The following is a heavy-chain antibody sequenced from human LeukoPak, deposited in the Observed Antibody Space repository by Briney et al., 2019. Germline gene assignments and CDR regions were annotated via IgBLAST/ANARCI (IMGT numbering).Heavy chain of an antibody. J-gene: IGHJ4*02. Sequence: TGGSLRLSCAAYGFTVSSNYMSWVRQAPGKGLEWVSVIYSGGSTYYADSVKGRFTISRQNSKNTLYLQMNSLRAEDTAVYYCAREAGSIAAAGYYFDYWGQGTLVTVSS. CDR3: AREAGSIAAAGYYFDY. D-gene: IGHD6-13*01. V-gene: IGHV3-53*01. CDR1: GFTVSSNY. CDR2: IYSGGST.